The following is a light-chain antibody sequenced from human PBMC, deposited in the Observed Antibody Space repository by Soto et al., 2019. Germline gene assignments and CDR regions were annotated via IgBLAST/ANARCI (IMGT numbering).Light chain of an antibody. CDR2: GNT. CDR1: SSNIGAGYD. CDR3: QSYDSSLSGSWV. J-gene: IGLJ3*02. Sequence: QSALTQPPSVSGAPGQRVTISCTGSSSNIGAGYDVHWYQQLPGTAPKLLIYGNTNRPSGVPDRFSGSKSGTSASLAITGLQGEDEGDYYCQSYDSSLSGSWVFGGGTKVTVL. V-gene: IGLV1-40*01.